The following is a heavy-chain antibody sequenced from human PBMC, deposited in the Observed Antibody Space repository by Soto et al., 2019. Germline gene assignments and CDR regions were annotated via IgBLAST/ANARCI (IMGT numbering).Heavy chain of an antibody. CDR3: ARPANIFDFDN. Sequence: GASLKISSKGSGYISTNYWIGWVRQMPGKGLEWMGIIYPGDSDTRSSPSFQGQVTISADKSISTAYLQWSSLKASDTAMYYCARPANIFDFDNWGHGALVTVSS. CDR1: GYISTNYW. V-gene: IGHV5-51*01. J-gene: IGHJ4*01. CDR2: IYPGDSDT. D-gene: IGHD2-21*01.